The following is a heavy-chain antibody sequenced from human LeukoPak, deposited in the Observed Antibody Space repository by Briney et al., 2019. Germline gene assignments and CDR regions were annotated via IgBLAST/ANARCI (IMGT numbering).Heavy chain of an antibody. CDR2: IRSKANNYAT. D-gene: IGHD6-19*01. J-gene: IGHJ4*02. Sequence: GGSLRLSCAASGFTFSGSAMRWVRQASGKGLEWVGRIRSKANNYATACAASVKGRFTISRDDSKNTAYLQMNSLKTEDTAVYYCTSLYSSAWSGGQGTLVTVSS. V-gene: IGHV3-73*01. CDR1: GFTFSGSA. CDR3: TSLYSSAWS.